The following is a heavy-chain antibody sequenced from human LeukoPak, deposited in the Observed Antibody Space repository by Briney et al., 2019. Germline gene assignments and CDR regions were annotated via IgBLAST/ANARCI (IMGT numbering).Heavy chain of an antibody. CDR2: ISWNSGSI. Sequence: PGRSLRLSCAASGFTFDDYAMHWVRQAPGEGLERVSGISWNSGSIGYADSVKGRFTISRDNAKNSLYLQINSLRAEDTALYYCAKDSRLPWFGESPNFDYWGQGTLVTVSS. CDR1: GFTFDDYA. J-gene: IGHJ4*02. D-gene: IGHD3-10*01. CDR3: AKDSRLPWFGESPNFDY. V-gene: IGHV3-9*01.